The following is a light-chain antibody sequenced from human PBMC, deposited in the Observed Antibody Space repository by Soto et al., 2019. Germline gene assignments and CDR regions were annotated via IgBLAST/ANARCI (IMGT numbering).Light chain of an antibody. J-gene: IGKJ4*01. CDR1: QGISTY. CDR2: TAS. Sequence: DIQLTQSPSLLSASVGDRVTITCRATQGISTYLAWYQHKPGKAPKLLIYTASTLQSGVPSRFSGSGSGTDFTLTISSLQPEDFATYYCQQVKSYPLTFGGGTKVEIK. V-gene: IGKV1-9*01. CDR3: QQVKSYPLT.